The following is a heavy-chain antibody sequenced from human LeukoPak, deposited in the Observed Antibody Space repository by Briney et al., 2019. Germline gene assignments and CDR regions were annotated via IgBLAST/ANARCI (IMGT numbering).Heavy chain of an antibody. Sequence: PGGSLRLSCAAAGFTFSDYYMAWMRQAPGKGLEWAAYIGDSGTTIFYAKSVKGRFTISRGDADNSLSLQMNSLRAEDTAVYYCASMICDITSCWIDYWGQGTLVTVSS. CDR2: IGDSGTTI. CDR1: GFTFSDYY. V-gene: IGHV3-11*04. J-gene: IGHJ4*02. CDR3: ASMICDITSCWIDY. D-gene: IGHD2-2*01.